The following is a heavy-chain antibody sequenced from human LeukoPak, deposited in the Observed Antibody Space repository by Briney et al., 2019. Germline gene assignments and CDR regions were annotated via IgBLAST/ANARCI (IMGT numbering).Heavy chain of an antibody. Sequence: GESLKISCKGSGYSFTSYWIGWVRQMPGKGLEWMGIIYPGDSDTRYSPSFQGQVTISADKSISTAYLQWSSLKASDTAMYYCARGPGIEEGIFGVVGTGPLGVWGKGTTVTVSS. J-gene: IGHJ6*04. CDR1: GYSFTSYW. D-gene: IGHD3-3*01. CDR3: ARGPGIEEGIFGVVGTGPLGV. CDR2: IYPGDSDT. V-gene: IGHV5-51*01.